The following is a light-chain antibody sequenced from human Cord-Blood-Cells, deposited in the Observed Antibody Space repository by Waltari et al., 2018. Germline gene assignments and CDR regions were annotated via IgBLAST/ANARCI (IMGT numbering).Light chain of an antibody. CDR1: QSVSSSY. CDR3: QQYGSSPNT. J-gene: IGKJ2*01. Sequence: EIVLTQSPGTLSLSPGERATLSCRASQSVSSSYLAWYQQKPGQAPMLLIYGASSRATGIPDRFSGIGSGTDFTLTISRLEPEDFAVYYCQQYGSSPNTFGQGTKLEIK. V-gene: IGKV3-20*01. CDR2: GAS.